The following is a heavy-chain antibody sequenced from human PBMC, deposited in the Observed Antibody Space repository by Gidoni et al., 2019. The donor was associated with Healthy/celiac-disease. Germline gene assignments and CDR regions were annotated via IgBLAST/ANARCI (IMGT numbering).Heavy chain of an antibody. CDR1: GFTFDDYA. J-gene: IGHJ4*02. CDR2: ISWNSGSI. D-gene: IGHD1-26*01. CDR3: EKEGGWELPYFDY. Sequence: EVQLVESGGGLVQPGRSLRLSCAASGFTFDDYAMHWVRQAPGKGLEWVSGISWNSGSIGYADSVKGRFTISRDNAKNSLYLQMNSLRAEDTALYYCEKEGGWELPYFDYWGQGTLVTVSS. V-gene: IGHV3-9*01.